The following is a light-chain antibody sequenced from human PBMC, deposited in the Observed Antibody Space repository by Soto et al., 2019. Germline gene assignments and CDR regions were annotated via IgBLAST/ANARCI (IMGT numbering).Light chain of an antibody. CDR3: CSHAGNSTYV. Sequence: QSALTQTASVSGSPGQSITISCTGTSSDVGTYNLVSWYQQHPGKDPKLMIYEVSKRPSGVSDRFSGSKSGNTDSLTISGLLAADEADYSCCSHAGNSTYVFGTGTKVTVL. CDR1: SSDVGTYNL. J-gene: IGLJ1*01. V-gene: IGLV2-23*02. CDR2: EVS.